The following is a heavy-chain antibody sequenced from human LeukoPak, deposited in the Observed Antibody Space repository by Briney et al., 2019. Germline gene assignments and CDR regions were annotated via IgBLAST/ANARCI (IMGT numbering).Heavy chain of an antibody. CDR2: IKQDGSEK. V-gene: IGHV3-7*01. CDR3: ARGYGNYGY. D-gene: IGHD4-11*01. J-gene: IGHJ4*02. Sequence: GGSLRLSCAASGFTFGSYWMSWVRQAPGKGLEWVANIKQDGSEKYYVDSVKGRFTISRDNAKSSLYLQMNSLRAEDTAVYYCARGYGNYGYWGQGTLVTVSS. CDR1: GFTFGSYW.